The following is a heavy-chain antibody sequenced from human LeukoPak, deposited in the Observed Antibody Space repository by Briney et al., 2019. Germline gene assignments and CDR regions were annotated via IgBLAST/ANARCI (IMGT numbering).Heavy chain of an antibody. D-gene: IGHD2-2*01. CDR3: AKDRHAPGRYCSSTSCFPFDS. CDR2: ISSSSNYI. J-gene: IGHJ5*01. Sequence: GGSLRLSCAASGFSFSSYSMKWVRQAPGKGLEWVSSISSSSNYIYYADSVKGRFTISRDNTKNTLYLQMNSLRAEDTAVYYCAKDRHAPGRYCSSTSCFPFDSWGQGTLVTVSS. CDR1: GFSFSSYS. V-gene: IGHV3-21*04.